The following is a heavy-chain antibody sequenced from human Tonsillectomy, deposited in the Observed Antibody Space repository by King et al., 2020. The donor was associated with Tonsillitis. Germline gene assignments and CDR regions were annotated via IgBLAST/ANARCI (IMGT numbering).Heavy chain of an antibody. Sequence: VQLVESGAEVKKPGASVKVSCKASGYSFTDYHLHWVRQAPGQGPDWVGCINPATGGADFAQKFQGRVTMTRDTSISTAYMELISLKSDDTAVYYCVKENWNYDYWGQGALVTASS. V-gene: IGHV1-2*02. CDR1: GYSFTDYH. J-gene: IGHJ4*02. D-gene: IGHD1-7*01. CDR2: INPATGGA. CDR3: VKENWNYDY.